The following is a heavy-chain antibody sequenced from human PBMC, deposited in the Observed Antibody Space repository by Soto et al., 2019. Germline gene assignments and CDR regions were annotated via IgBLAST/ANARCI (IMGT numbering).Heavy chain of an antibody. J-gene: IGHJ6*02. D-gene: IGHD5-12*01. CDR3: ARVILSGSDLPGYYYYGMDV. CDR2: IIPIFGTA. CDR1: GGTFSSYA. Sequence: QVQLVQSGAEVKKPGSSVKVSCKASGGTFSSYAISWVRQAPGQGLEWMGGIIPIFGTAKYEQKFQGRVTIPADASMSTAYMELSSLRSEDTALYYCARVILSGSDLPGYYYYGMDVWGQGPTVTVSS. V-gene: IGHV1-69*01.